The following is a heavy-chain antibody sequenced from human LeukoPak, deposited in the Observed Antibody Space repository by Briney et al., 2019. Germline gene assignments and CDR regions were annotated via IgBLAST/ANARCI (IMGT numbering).Heavy chain of an antibody. V-gene: IGHV5-51*01. CDR1: GYSFTSYW. CDR2: IYPGDSDT. D-gene: IGHD1-26*01. J-gene: IGHJ4*02. CDR3: ARLKWEVLKRYFDY. Sequence: GESLKISCKGSGYSFTSYWIGWVRQLPGKGLEWIGIIYPGDSDTRYSPSFQGQVTISADKSISTAYLQWSSLKASDTAMYYCARLKWEVLKRYFDYWGQGTLVSVSS.